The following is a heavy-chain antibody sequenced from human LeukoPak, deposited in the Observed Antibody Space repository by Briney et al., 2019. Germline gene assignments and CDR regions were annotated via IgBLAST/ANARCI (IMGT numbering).Heavy chain of an antibody. J-gene: IGHJ4*02. CDR2: VTADGGSI. D-gene: IGHD3-22*01. CDR1: GFHFSSHA. CDR3: ARATMIVVALNDY. Sequence: GGSLRLSCAASGFHFSSHAMTWVRQTPTKGLEWVSSVTADGGSIHYADSVKGRFTISRDNTKNTWSLEMNSLRAEDTAVYYCARATMIVVALNDYWGQGTLVTVSS. V-gene: IGHV3-23*01.